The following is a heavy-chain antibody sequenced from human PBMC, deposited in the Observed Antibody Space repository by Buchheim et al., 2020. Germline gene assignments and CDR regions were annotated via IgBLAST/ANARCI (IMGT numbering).Heavy chain of an antibody. Sequence: QVQLVESGGGVVQPGRSPRLSCAASGFTFSSYAMHWVRQAPGKGLEWVAVISYDGSNKYYADSVKGRFTISRDNSKNTLYLQMNSLRAEDTAVYYCARGGYCISTSCYTVFPNPDYWGQGTL. D-gene: IGHD2-2*01. V-gene: IGHV3-30-3*01. CDR1: GFTFSSYA. J-gene: IGHJ4*02. CDR2: ISYDGSNK. CDR3: ARGGYCISTSCYTVFPNPDY.